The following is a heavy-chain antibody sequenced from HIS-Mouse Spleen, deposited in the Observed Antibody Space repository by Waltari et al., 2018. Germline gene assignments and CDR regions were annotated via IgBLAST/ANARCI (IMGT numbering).Heavy chain of an antibody. CDR1: EFTFEDVA. CDR3: AKGSSSWFVDAFDI. V-gene: IGHV3-9*01. J-gene: IGHJ3*02. D-gene: IGHD6-13*01. Sequence: EVQLLVSWGALVQPGGALSLSFAATEFTFEDVALHWVRQAPGKGLEWVSGISWNSGSIGYADSVKGRFTISRDNAKNSLYLQMNSLRAEDTALYYCAKGSSSWFVDAFDIWGQGTMVTVSS. CDR2: ISWNSGSI.